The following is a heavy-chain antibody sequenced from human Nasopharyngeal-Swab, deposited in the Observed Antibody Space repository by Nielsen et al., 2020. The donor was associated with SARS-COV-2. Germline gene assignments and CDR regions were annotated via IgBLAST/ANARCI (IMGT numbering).Heavy chain of an antibody. CDR3: ARARTRTIFGVVGWFDP. J-gene: IGHJ5*02. CDR2: IYYSGST. CDR1: GGSISSGGYY. D-gene: IGHD3-3*01. Sequence: SETLSLTCTVSGGSISSGGYYWSWIRQHPGKGLEWIGYIYYSGSTYYNPSLKSRVTIPVDTSKNQFSLKLSSVTAADTAVYYCARARTRTIFGVVGWFDPWGQRTLVTVSS. V-gene: IGHV4-31*03.